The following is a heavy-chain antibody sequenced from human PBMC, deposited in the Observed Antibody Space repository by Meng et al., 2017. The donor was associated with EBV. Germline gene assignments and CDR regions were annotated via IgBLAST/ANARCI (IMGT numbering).Heavy chain of an antibody. J-gene: IGHJ4*02. D-gene: IGHD6-6*01. CDR2: IYWDDDK. Sequence: QTTLKESWPTPVKPTQALTLPCTFSGFSLSTCGVGVGWIRQPPGKALEWLALIYWDDDKRYSPSLKSRLTITKDTSKNQVVLTMTNMDPVDAATYYCAHIIAARPFDYWGQGTLVTVST. CDR1: GFSLSTCGVG. V-gene: IGHV2-5*02. CDR3: AHIIAARPFDY.